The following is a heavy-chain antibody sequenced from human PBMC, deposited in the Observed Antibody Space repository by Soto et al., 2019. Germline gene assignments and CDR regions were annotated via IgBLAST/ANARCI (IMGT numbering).Heavy chain of an antibody. V-gene: IGHV1-2*04. CDR3: ARDYGDYSLDY. D-gene: IGHD4-17*01. J-gene: IGHJ4*02. CDR1: GYTFTGYY. CDR2: INPNSGGT. Sequence: SSVKVSCKASGYTFTGYYMHWVRQAPGQGLEWMGWINPNSGGTNYAQKFQGWVTMTRDTSISTAYMELSRLRSDDTAVYYCARDYGDYSLDYWGQGTLVTVSS.